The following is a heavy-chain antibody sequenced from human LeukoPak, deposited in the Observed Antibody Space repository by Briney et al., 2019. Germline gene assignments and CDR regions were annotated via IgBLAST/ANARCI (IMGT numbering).Heavy chain of an antibody. CDR2: ISFDGSNE. CDR3: AKDDSSSWLFDY. Sequence: GGSLSLSCAASGFTFRSYGMHWVRQAPGKGLEWVALISFDGSNENYADSVKGRFTISRDNSKNTLYLQMNSLRAEDTAVYYCAKDDSSSWLFDYWGQGTLVTVSS. D-gene: IGHD6-13*01. J-gene: IGHJ4*02. CDR1: GFTFRSYG. V-gene: IGHV3-30*18.